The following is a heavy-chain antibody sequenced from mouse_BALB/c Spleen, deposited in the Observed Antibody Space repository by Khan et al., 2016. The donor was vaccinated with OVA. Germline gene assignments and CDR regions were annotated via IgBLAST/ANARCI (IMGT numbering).Heavy chain of an antibody. Sequence: QIQLVQSGPELRKPGETVKISCKASGYTFTNFGMNWVKQAPGKGLKWMGWINTYTGEPTYADDFKGRFAFSLETSATTAYLQINNLKNEDTFTYFCSRPPYFSYVMVYWGQGTSVTVSS. J-gene: IGHJ4*01. CDR1: GYTFTNFG. D-gene: IGHD2-10*01. CDR3: SRPPYFSYVMVY. V-gene: IGHV9-3-1*01. CDR2: INTYTGEP.